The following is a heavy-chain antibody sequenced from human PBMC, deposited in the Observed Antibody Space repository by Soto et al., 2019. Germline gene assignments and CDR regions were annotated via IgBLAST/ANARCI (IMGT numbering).Heavy chain of an antibody. CDR3: ARGHYYYGSGN. D-gene: IGHD3-10*01. CDR1: GGSISSGDYY. J-gene: IGHJ4*02. Sequence: ASETLSLTCTVSGGSISSGDYYWSWIRQPPGKGLEWIGYIYYSGSTYYNPSLKSRVTISVDTSKNQFSLKLSSVTAADTAVYYCARGHYYYGSGNWGQGTLVTVSS. CDR2: IYYSGST. V-gene: IGHV4-30-4*01.